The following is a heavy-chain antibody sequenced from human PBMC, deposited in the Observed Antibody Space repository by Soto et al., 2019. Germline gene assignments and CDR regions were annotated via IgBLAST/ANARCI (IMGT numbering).Heavy chain of an antibody. D-gene: IGHD2-21*02. J-gene: IGHJ4*02. Sequence: GGSLRLSCAASEFTFSGRSVHWVRQAPGKGLVWVSGIDGGGDYTSYADSVKGRFTTSRDNSKDTLYLQMNSLRAEDTALYFCTRGSVTRRNFAYWGQGTLVTVSS. CDR3: TRGSVTRRNFAY. CDR2: IDGGGDYT. V-gene: IGHV3-23*03. CDR1: EFTFSGRS.